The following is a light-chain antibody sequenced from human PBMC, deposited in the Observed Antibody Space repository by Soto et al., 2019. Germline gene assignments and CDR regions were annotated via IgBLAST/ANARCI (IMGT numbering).Light chain of an antibody. J-gene: IGLJ2*01. CDR1: SSNIGAGYD. Sequence: QSVLTQPPSVSGAPGQGVTISCTGSSSNIGAGYDVHWYQHFPGTAPKLLIYGDNNRPSGVPDRFSGSKSGTSASLAITGLQPEDEADYYCQCYDSSLSGSVFGGGTKLTVL. CDR2: GDN. CDR3: QCYDSSLSGSV. V-gene: IGLV1-40*01.